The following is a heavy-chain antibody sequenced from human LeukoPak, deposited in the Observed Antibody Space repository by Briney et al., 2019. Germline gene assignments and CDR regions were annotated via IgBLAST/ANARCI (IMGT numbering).Heavy chain of an antibody. CDR3: ARGGSYGGYHSH. D-gene: IGHD4-23*01. Sequence: GGSLRLSCAASGFTFSTYYMSWVRQAPGTGLEWVANIKQDGSEKYYVDSVKGRFTISRDNAKNSLYLQMNSLRAEDTALYYCARGGSYGGYHSHWGQGTLVTVSS. CDR2: IKQDGSEK. J-gene: IGHJ4*02. V-gene: IGHV3-7*01. CDR1: GFTFSTYY.